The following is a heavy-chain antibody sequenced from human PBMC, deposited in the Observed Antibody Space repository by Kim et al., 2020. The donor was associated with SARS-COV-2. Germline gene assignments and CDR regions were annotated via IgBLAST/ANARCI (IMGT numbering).Heavy chain of an antibody. Sequence: GESLKISCKGSGYSFTSYWISWVRQMPGKGLEWMGRIDPSDSYTNYSPSFQGHVTISADKSISTAYLQWSSLKASDTAMYYCARRIAAAGTYYYYYGMDVWGQGTTVTVSS. CDR3: ARRIAAAGTYYYYYGMDV. CDR1: GYSFTSYW. J-gene: IGHJ6*02. CDR2: IDPSDSYT. D-gene: IGHD6-13*01. V-gene: IGHV5-10-1*01.